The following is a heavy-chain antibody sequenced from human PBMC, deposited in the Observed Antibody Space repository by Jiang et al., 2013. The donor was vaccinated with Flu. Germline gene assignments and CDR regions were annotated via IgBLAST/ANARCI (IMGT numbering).Heavy chain of an antibody. D-gene: IGHD2-2*02. Sequence: NSGGTNYAQKFQGWVTMTRDTSISTAYMELSRLRSDDTAVYYCARAHDCSSTSCYTGGFFDYWGQGTLVTVSS. CDR3: ARAHDCSSTSCYTGGFFDY. CDR2: NSGGT. V-gene: IGHV1-2*04. J-gene: IGHJ4*02.